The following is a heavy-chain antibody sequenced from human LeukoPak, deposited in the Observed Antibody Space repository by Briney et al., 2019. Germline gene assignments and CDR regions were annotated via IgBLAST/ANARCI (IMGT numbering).Heavy chain of an antibody. J-gene: IGHJ4*02. CDR1: GFTFSSYA. CDR2: ITSSSSYI. CDR3: ARGSTYSSGWYTGFDY. D-gene: IGHD6-19*01. Sequence: GGSLRLSCAASGFTFSSYAMSWDRQAPGKGLEWVSSITSSSSYIYYADSVKGRFTISRDNAKKSVYLQMNSLRAEDTAVYYCARGSTYSSGWYTGFDYWGQGTLVTVSS. V-gene: IGHV3-21*01.